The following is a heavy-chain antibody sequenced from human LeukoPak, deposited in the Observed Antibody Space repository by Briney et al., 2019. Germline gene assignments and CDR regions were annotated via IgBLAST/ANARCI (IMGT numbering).Heavy chain of an antibody. Sequence: SETLSLTCTVSGGSISSYYWSWIRQPPGKGLEWIGYIYYSGSTNYNPSLKSRVTISVDTSKNQFSLKLSSVTAADTAVYYCARVRYLQQLRWVGYFQHWGQGTLVTVSS. V-gene: IGHV4-59*12. CDR3: ARVRYLQQLRWVGYFQH. CDR2: IYYSGST. D-gene: IGHD6-13*01. J-gene: IGHJ1*01. CDR1: GGSISSYY.